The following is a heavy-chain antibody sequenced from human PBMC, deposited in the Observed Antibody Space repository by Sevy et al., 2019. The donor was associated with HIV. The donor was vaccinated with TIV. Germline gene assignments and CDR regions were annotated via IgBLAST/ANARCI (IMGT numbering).Heavy chain of an antibody. CDR2: INPNSGGT. V-gene: IGHV1-2*06. CDR3: AREFWAPSYCSGGSCLGWFDP. J-gene: IGHJ5*02. Sequence: ASVKVSCKASGYTFTGYYMHWVRQAPGQGLEWMGRINPNSGGTNYAQKFQGRVTMTRDTSISTAYMELGRLRSDDTAVYYCAREFWAPSYCSGGSCLGWFDPWGQGTLVTVSS. D-gene: IGHD2-15*01. CDR1: GYTFTGYY.